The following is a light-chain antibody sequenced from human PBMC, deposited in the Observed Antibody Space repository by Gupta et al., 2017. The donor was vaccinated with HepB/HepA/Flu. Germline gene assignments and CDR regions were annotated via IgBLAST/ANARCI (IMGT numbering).Light chain of an antibody. CDR2: AAS. Sequence: EILMTQSPATLSVSPGERATLSCRASQTATISVAWYQQKPGQAPRLLIYAASTRATGVPVRFSGSGSGTEFTLNIRSLQSDDFAVYSCQQFPEWPVTFGQGARLEIK. J-gene: IGKJ5*01. CDR1: QTATIS. CDR3: QQFPEWPVT. V-gene: IGKV3-15*01.